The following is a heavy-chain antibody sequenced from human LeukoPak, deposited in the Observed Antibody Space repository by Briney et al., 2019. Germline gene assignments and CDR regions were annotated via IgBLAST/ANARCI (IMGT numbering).Heavy chain of an antibody. CDR1: GFTFNNYN. V-gene: IGHV3-21*04. D-gene: IGHD3-10*01. CDR2: ISSISSSYI. CDR3: AKELGGLWFGVLEY. Sequence: GGSLRLSCAASGFTFNNYNMNWVRQAPGKGLEWVSSISSISSSYIYYADSVKGRFTISRDNARNTLYLQMNSLRAEDTAVYYCAKELGGLWFGVLEYWGQGTLVTVSS. J-gene: IGHJ4*02.